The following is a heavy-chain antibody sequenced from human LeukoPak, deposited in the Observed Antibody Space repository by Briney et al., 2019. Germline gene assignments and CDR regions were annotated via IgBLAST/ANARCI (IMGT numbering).Heavy chain of an antibody. V-gene: IGHV1-2*06. CDR2: INPNSGGT. J-gene: IGHJ6*02. CDR1: GYTFTGYY. D-gene: IGHD3-3*01. CDR3: AREGNPVLRFSEWLLPNNYYYYYGMDV. Sequence: ASVKVSCKASGYTFTGYYMHWVRQAPGQGLEWMGRINPNSGGTNYAQKFQGRVTMTRDTSISTAYMELSRLRSDDTAVYYCAREGNPVLRFSEWLLPNNYYYYYGMDVWGQGTTVTVSS.